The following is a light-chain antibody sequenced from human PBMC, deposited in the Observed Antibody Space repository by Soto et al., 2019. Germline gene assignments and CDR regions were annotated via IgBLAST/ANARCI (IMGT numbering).Light chain of an antibody. CDR1: SRDVGAYNY. J-gene: IGLJ1*01. Sequence: QSVLTQPASVSGSPGQSITISCTGTSRDVGAYNYVSWYQQHPGKAPKLVIFEVSNRPSGVSDRFSGSKSGKTASLTISGLHAEDEAEYYCSSYTTTSTPFVFGTGTKVTVL. CDR2: EVS. V-gene: IGLV2-14*01. CDR3: SSYTTTSTPFV.